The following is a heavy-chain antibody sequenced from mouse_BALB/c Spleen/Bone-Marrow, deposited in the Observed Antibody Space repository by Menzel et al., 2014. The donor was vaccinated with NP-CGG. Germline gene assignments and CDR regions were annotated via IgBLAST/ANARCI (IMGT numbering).Heavy chain of an antibody. J-gene: IGHJ1*01. Sequence: SLDWIGYIYPYNGVSSYNQKFKGKATLTVDKSSSTAYMELRSLTSDDSAVYYCESRGEYFDVWGAGTTVTVSS. V-gene: IGHV1-31*01. CDR2: IYPYNGVS. CDR3: ESRGEYFDV.